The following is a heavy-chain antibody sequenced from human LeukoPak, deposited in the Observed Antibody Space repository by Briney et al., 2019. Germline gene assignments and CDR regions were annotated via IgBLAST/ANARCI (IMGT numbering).Heavy chain of an antibody. V-gene: IGHV1-8*01. CDR1: GYTFTSYD. Sequence: ASVKVSCKASGYTFTSYDINWVRQATGQGLEWMGWMNPNSGNTGYAQKFQGRVTVTRNTSISTAYMELSSLRSEDTAVYYCARGYCSGGSCYSQYYYYYYMDVWGKGTTVTISS. CDR2: MNPNSGNT. CDR3: ARGYCSGGSCYSQYYYYYYMDV. D-gene: IGHD2-15*01. J-gene: IGHJ6*03.